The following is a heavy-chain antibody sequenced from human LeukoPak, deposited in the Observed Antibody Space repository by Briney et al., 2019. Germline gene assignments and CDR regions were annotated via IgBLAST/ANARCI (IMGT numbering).Heavy chain of an antibody. V-gene: IGHV5-51*01. Sequence: GESLKISCKGSGYSFTSYWIGWVRQMPGKGLEWMGVIYPSDSDARYSPSFQGQVTISADKSISTAYLQWSSLKASDTAMYYCATQHEPRGSPAGWFFDLWGRGTLVTVSS. CDR1: GYSFTSYW. CDR2: IYPSDSDA. J-gene: IGHJ2*01. CDR3: ATQHEPRGSPAGWFFDL. D-gene: IGHD6-25*01.